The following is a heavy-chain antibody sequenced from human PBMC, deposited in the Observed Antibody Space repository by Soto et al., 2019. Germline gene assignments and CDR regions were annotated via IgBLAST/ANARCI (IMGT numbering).Heavy chain of an antibody. CDR1: GYSLAGYW. V-gene: IGHV5-10-1*01. Sequence: PGESLKISCKGSGYSLAGYWITWVRQKPGKGLEWMGRIDPSDSQTYYSPSFRGHVTISATKSITTVCLQWSSLRASDTAMYYCARQIYDSDTGPNFQYYFDSWGQGTPVTVSS. CDR3: ARQIYDSDTGPNFQYYFDS. J-gene: IGHJ4*02. CDR2: IDPSDSQT. D-gene: IGHD3-22*01.